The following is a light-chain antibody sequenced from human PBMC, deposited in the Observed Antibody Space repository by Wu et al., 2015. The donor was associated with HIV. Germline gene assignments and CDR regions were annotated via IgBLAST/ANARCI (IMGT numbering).Light chain of an antibody. Sequence: ERLMTQSPATLSVSPGETATLSCRPSQSVTGTYISWYQQRVGQAPRLLIYDASIRATGIPDRFSGSGSGTEFTLTISSLQSEDFAVYYCQQYNNWPPELTFGGGTKVEI. CDR3: QQYNNWPPELT. CDR2: DAS. J-gene: IGKJ4*01. V-gene: IGKV3D-15*01. CDR1: QSVTGT.